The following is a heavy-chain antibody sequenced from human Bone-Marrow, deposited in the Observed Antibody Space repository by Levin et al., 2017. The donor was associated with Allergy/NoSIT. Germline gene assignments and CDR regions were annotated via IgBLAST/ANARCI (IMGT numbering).Heavy chain of an antibody. CDR3: ARDRPLRLGMVRGVIIKANWFDP. V-gene: IGHV1-18*01. D-gene: IGHD3-10*01. J-gene: IGHJ5*02. CDR2: ISAYNGNT. CDR1: GYTFTSYG. Sequence: ASVKVSCKASGYTFTSYGISWVRQAPGQGLEWMGWISAYNGNTNYAQKLQGRVTMTTDTSTSTAYMELRSLRSDDTAVYYCARDRPLRLGMVRGVIIKANWFDPWGQGTLVTVAS.